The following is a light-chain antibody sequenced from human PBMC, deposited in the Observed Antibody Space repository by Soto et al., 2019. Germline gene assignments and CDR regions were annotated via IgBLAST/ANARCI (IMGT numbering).Light chain of an antibody. V-gene: IGLV2-14*01. CDR1: SSDVGGYNY. CDR3: SSYTSNSNPYV. J-gene: IGLJ1*01. CDR2: EVT. Sequence: QSALTQPASVSGSPGQSITISCTGTSSDVGGYNYVSWYQLHPGKAPKLMIYEVTNRPSGVSNRFSGSKSGNTASLTISGLQAEDEADYYCSSYTSNSNPYVFGTGTKVTVL.